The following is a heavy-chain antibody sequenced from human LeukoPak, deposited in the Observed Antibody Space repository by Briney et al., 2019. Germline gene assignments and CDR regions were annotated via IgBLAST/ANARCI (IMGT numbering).Heavy chain of an antibody. CDR1: GYTFTGYY. Sequence: ASVTVSCKASGYTFTGYYMHWVRQAPGQGLEGMGWINPNSGGTNYAQKFQGWVTMTRDTSISTAYMELSRLRSDDTAVYYCARAAYGSGSYYNLYYFDYWGQGTLVTVSS. J-gene: IGHJ4*02. D-gene: IGHD3-10*01. CDR2: INPNSGGT. CDR3: ARAAYGSGSYYNLYYFDY. V-gene: IGHV1-2*04.